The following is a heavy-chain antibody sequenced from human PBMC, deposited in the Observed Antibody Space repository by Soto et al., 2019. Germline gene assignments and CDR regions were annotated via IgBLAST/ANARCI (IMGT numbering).Heavy chain of an antibody. CDR3: ARGLEWSWLLFMGYAFDI. J-gene: IGHJ3*02. CDR1: GGSFSGYY. V-gene: IGHV4-34*01. Sequence: SETLSLTCAVYGGSFSGYYWSWIRQPPGKGLEWIGEINHSGSTNYNPSLKSRVTISVDTSKNQFSLKLSSVTAADTAVYYCARGLEWSWLLFMGYAFDIWGQGTMVTVSS. CDR2: INHSGST. D-gene: IGHD3-9*01.